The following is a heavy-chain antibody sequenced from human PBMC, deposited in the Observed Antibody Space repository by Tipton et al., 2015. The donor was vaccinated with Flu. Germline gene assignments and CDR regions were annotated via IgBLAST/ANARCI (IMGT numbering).Heavy chain of an antibody. CDR1: GFTFSSNW. D-gene: IGHD1-1*01. CDR3: ATDLNWKFDY. Sequence: SLRLSCEDYGFTFSSNWMTWLRQAPGKGLEWVATIKPDGSEQYYVGSVRGRFTISRDNAKKSMYLQMNSLRVDDTAVYYCATDLNWKFDYWGQGTPVTVSS. CDR2: IKPDGSEQ. V-gene: IGHV3-7*01. J-gene: IGHJ4*02.